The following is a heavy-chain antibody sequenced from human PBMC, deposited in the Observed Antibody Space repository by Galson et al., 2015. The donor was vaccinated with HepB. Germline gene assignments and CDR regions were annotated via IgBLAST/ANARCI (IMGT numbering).Heavy chain of an antibody. Sequence: SVKVSCKASGYTFTSYGISWVRQAPGQGLEWMGWISAYNGNTNYAQKLQGRVTMTTDTSTSTAYMELRSLRSDDTAVYYCARDPLVVVAATGAYYYGMDVWGQGTTVTVSS. V-gene: IGHV1-18*04. J-gene: IGHJ6*02. CDR3: ARDPLVVVAATGAYYYGMDV. CDR2: ISAYNGNT. D-gene: IGHD2-15*01. CDR1: GYTFTSYG.